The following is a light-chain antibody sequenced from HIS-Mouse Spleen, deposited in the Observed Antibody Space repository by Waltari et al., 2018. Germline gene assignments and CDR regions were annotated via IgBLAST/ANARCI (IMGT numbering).Light chain of an antibody. CDR2: EDN. V-gene: IGLV6-57*04. J-gene: IGLJ2*01. CDR3: QSYDSSNVV. Sequence: NFMLTQPHSVSESPGKTVTISCTRSSGSIASNYVQWYQQRPGSAPTTVIYEDNQRPSGVPARFSGSIDSSSNSASPPISGLKTEDEADYYCQSYDSSNVVFGGGTELTVL. CDR1: SGSIASNY.